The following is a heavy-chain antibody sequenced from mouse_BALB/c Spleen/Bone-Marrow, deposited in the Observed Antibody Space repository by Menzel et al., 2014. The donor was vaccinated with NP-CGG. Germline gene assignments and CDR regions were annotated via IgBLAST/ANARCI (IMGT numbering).Heavy chain of an antibody. J-gene: IGHJ2*01. CDR1: GFTFSNYG. CDR2: ISSGGSYT. D-gene: IGHD2-4*01. Sequence: EVKVVESGGDLVKPGGSLKLSCAASGFTFSNYGMSWVRQAPDKRLEWVATISSGGSYTYYPDGVKGRFTISRDNAKNTLYLQMSSLKSEDTAMYYCARPMINTYFDHWGQGTTLTVSS. V-gene: IGHV5-6*01. CDR3: ARPMINTYFDH.